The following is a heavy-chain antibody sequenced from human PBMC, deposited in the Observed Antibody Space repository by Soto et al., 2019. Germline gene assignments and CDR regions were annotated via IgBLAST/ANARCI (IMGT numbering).Heavy chain of an antibody. CDR3: VRGETRGDTPGMDV. CDR1: RGSINSHY. J-gene: IGHJ6*02. D-gene: IGHD3-10*01. V-gene: IGHV4-59*08. Sequence: SETLCLTCTVSRGSINSHYWSWIRQSPGKGLEYIGYISYSGSTNYNPSLKSRLTMSVDTSKNQFSLRLTSVTAADTAVYYCVRGETRGDTPGMDVWGQGTTVTVSS. CDR2: ISYSGST.